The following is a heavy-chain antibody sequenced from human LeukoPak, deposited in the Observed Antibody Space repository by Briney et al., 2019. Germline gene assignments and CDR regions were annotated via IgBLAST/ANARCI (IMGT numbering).Heavy chain of an antibody. CDR3: ARNGAPGPHYYYMDV. D-gene: IGHD2-8*01. J-gene: IGHJ6*03. CDR1: GYTFTGYY. V-gene: IGHV1-2*02. Sequence: ASVKVSCKASGYTFTGYYVHWVRQAPGQGLEWMGWINPNNGGTNYAQKFQGRVTMTRGTSISTAYMELSRLKSDDTAVYYCARNGAPGPHYYYMDVWGKGTTVTVSS. CDR2: INPNNGGT.